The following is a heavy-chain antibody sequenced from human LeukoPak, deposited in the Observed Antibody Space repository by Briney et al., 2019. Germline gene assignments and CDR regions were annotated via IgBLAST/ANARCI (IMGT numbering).Heavy chain of an antibody. J-gene: IGHJ4*02. Sequence: GKSLRLSCTASGFTFSSYAMHWVRQAPGKGLEWVALISYDGDNKYYADSVKGRFTISRDNSKNTLYLQMNSLRAEDTAVYYCARDLVLLWFGNFDYWGRGTLVTVSS. CDR2: ISYDGDNK. D-gene: IGHD3-10*01. V-gene: IGHV3-30-3*01. CDR3: ARDLVLLWFGNFDY. CDR1: GFTFSSYA.